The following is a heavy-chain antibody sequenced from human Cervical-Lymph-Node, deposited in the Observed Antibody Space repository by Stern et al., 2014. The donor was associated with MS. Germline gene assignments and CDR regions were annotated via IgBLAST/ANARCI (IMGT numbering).Heavy chain of an antibody. V-gene: IGHV1-58*02. Sequence: QMQLVQSGPEVKRPGTSVKVSCKASGFTFSEAAMQWVRQARGQCPEWIGWIVVGSGNTNYAQRFQGRVTITTDMATSTVYMELRSLSSEDTAIYYCVRGGSADYTQYGMDVWGQGTTVAVAS. CDR2: IVVGSGNT. D-gene: IGHD2-15*01. CDR3: VRGGSADYTQYGMDV. J-gene: IGHJ6*02. CDR1: GFTFSEAA.